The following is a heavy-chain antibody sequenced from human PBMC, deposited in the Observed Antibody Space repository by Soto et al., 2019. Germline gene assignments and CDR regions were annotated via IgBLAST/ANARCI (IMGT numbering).Heavy chain of an antibody. CDR3: ARGGVSYYDSSGYYPDFDY. CDR1: GGTFSSYA. J-gene: IGHJ4*02. V-gene: IGHV1-69*13. D-gene: IGHD3-22*01. CDR2: IIPIFGTA. Sequence: VKVSCKASGGTFSSYAISWVRQAPGQGLEWMGGIIPIFGTANYAQKFQGRVTITADESTSTAYMELSSLRSEDTAVYYCARGGVSYYDSSGYYPDFDYWGQGTLVTVSS.